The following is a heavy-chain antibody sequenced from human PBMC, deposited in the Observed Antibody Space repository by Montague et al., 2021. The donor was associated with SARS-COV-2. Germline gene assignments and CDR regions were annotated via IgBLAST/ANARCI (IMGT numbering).Heavy chain of an antibody. J-gene: IGHJ4*02. D-gene: IGHD3-10*01. CDR2: IYYSGTT. CDR1: SGSIISSGYY. V-gene: IGHV4-39*02. Sequence: SETLSLTCSVSSGSIISSGYYWGWIRQPPGKELKWIGNIYYSGTTYYNPSLQSRGTISVDTSKNHLSLRLSSVTAADTAVYFCARGMIRGVTTPFDYWGQGGRVTVS. CDR3: ARGMIRGVTTPFDY.